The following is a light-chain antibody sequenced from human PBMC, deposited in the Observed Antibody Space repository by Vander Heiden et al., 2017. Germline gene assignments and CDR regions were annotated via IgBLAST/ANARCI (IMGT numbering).Light chain of an antibody. Sequence: EIVMTQSPATLAVSRGERATLSCRASQSVSSHLAWYQQKPGQPPRLLISAASTRATGVPARFTGSGSGTEFTLTINSVQSEDFAVYYCQHYNTWPPEGSFGQGTKVEIK. CDR1: QSVSSH. CDR3: QHYNTWPPEGS. CDR2: AAS. J-gene: IGKJ1*01. V-gene: IGKV3-15*01.